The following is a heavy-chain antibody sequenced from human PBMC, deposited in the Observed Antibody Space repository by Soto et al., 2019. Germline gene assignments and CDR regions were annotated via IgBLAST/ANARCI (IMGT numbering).Heavy chain of an antibody. D-gene: IGHD3-22*01. V-gene: IGHV4-31*03. J-gene: IGHJ5*02. CDR1: GGSISSGGYY. CDR2: IYYSGST. CDR3: ARVPYYYDSSGYVHWFDP. Sequence: QVQLQESGPGLVKPSQTLSLTCTVSGGSISSGGYYWSWIRQHPGKGLEWIGYIYYSGSTYYNPXXKSRVTISVDXXTXQXXLKLSSVTAADTAVYYCARVPYYYDSSGYVHWFDPWGQGTLVTVSS.